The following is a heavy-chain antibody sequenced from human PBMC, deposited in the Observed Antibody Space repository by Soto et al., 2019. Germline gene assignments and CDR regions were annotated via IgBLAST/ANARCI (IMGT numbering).Heavy chain of an antibody. V-gene: IGHV3-30*03. Sequence: GGSLRLSCAASGFTFSNYGMHWVRQAPGKGLEWVAIISYDGSNKYYADSVKGRFTISRDNSKNTLYLQMNSLRAEDTAVYYCARGYCSGVSCYVYDYWGQGTLVTVSS. CDR2: ISYDGSNK. CDR1: GFTFSNYG. CDR3: ARGYCSGVSCYVYDY. D-gene: IGHD2-15*01. J-gene: IGHJ4*02.